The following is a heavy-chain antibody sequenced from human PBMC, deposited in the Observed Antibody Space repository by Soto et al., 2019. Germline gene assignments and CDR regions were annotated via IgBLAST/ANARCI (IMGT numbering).Heavy chain of an antibody. CDR2: IIPVSGTS. J-gene: IGHJ4*02. CDR1: GGTFSRYA. Sequence: QVQLVQSGAEVKKPGSSVKVSCKASGGTFSRYAITWVRQAPGQGLEWMGGIIPVSGTSNSAQKFQGRVTITADRSTTTAYMGLSSLRSEDTGVYYWGTIVVAGPYYLDSWGQGTRVTVSS. V-gene: IGHV1-69*06. CDR3: GTIVVAGPYYLDS. D-gene: IGHD6-19*01.